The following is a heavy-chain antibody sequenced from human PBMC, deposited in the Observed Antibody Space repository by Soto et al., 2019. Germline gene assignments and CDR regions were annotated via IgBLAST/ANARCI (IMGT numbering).Heavy chain of an antibody. Sequence: QVQLVQSGAEVKKPGASVKVSCKASGYTFTSYGISWVRQAPGQGLEWMGWISAYNGNTNYAQKLQGRVTMTTDTSTSTAYMELRSMRSDDTAVYYCARALFPLYDSSVYYSDDAFDIWGQGTMVTVSS. CDR2: ISAYNGNT. D-gene: IGHD3-22*01. V-gene: IGHV1-18*01. J-gene: IGHJ3*02. CDR1: GYTFTSYG. CDR3: ARALFPLYDSSVYYSDDAFDI.